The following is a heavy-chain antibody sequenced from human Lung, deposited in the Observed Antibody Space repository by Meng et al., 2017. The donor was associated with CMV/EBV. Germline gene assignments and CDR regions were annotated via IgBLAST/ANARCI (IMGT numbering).Heavy chain of an antibody. Sequence: SCKASGYTFTGSDMHWVRQAPGQGLEWMGWINPNSGGTNYAQKFQGRVTMTRDTSISTAYMELSRLRSDDTAVYYCARDYDSSGAFDPWGQGTLVTSPQ. CDR2: INPNSGGT. J-gene: IGHJ5*02. CDR3: ARDYDSSGAFDP. CDR1: GYTFTGSD. D-gene: IGHD3-22*01. V-gene: IGHV1-2*02.